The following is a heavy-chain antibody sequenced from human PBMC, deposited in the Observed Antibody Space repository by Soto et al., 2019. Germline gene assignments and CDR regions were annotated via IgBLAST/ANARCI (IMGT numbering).Heavy chain of an antibody. CDR3: ARDLSGDDLSGPGA. CDR1: GNTFTDSS. J-gene: IGHJ5*02. CDR2: INLNSGGT. D-gene: IGHD5-12*01. V-gene: IGHV1-2*02. Sequence: VKLVPSGAEVKKPGASVKVSCQASGNTFTDSSLHCVRQAPRQGFEWLGWINLNSGGTYYAQKFQGRVTMTRDTSITTAYMEFNGLTSDDTAMSDGARDLSGDDLSGPGAWGQGTLVTVS.